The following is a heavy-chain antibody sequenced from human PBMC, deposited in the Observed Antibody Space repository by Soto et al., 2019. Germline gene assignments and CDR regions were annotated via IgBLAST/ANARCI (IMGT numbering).Heavy chain of an antibody. Sequence: QLQLQESGPGLVKPSETLSLTCTVSGGSISSSSYYWGWIRQPPGKGLEWIGSIYYRGNTYYNPSPKSRVTISVDTSKNQFSLKLSSVTAADTAVYYCAREGGGYCSGGSCPVDYWGQGTPVTVSS. J-gene: IGHJ4*02. CDR1: GGSISSSSYY. D-gene: IGHD2-15*01. V-gene: IGHV4-39*02. CDR2: IYYRGNT. CDR3: AREGGGYCSGGSCPVDY.